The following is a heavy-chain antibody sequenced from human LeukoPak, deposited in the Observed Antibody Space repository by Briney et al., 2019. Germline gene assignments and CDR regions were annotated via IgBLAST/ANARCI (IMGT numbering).Heavy chain of an antibody. V-gene: IGHV3-9*01. J-gene: IGHJ3*02. CDR1: GFTFDDYA. Sequence: PGGSLRLSCAASGFTFDDYAMHWVRQAPGKGLEWVSGISWNSGSIGYADSVKGRFTISRDNAKNSLYLQMNSLRAEDTAVYYCARAPGVRGVIDGFLDAFDIWGQGTMVTVSS. CDR2: ISWNSGSI. D-gene: IGHD3-10*01. CDR3: ARAPGVRGVIDGFLDAFDI.